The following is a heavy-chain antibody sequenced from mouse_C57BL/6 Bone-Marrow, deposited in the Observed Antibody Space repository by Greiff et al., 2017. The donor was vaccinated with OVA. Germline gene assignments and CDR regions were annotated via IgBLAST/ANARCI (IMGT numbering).Heavy chain of an antibody. CDR1: GFSFNTYA. CDR2: IRSKSNNYAT. D-gene: IGHD1-1*01. CDR3: VIHVPIYCYGSSGFFAD. V-gene: IGHV10-1*01. Sequence: DVKLVESGGGLVQPKGSLKLSCAASGFSFNTYAMNWVRQAPGKGLEWVARIRSKSNNYATYYADSVKDRFTISRAASESMLYLQMNNFKTEDTDMYDGVIHVPIYCYGSSGFFADWGKGTPVTVSA. J-gene: IGHJ3*01.